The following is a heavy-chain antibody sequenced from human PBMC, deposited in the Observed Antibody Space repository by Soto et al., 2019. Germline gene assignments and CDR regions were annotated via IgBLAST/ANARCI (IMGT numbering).Heavy chain of an antibody. J-gene: IGHJ4*02. Sequence: EVQLLESGGGLVQPGGSLRLSCAASGFTFSSYAMSWVRQAPGKGLEWVSAISGSGGSTYYADSVKGRFTISRDNSKNTLYRQMNSLRAEDTAVYYCAKDSVDTIFGVVIGINDYWGQGTLVTVSS. CDR1: GFTFSSYA. CDR3: AKDSVDTIFGVVIGINDY. CDR2: ISGSGGST. D-gene: IGHD3-3*01. V-gene: IGHV3-23*01.